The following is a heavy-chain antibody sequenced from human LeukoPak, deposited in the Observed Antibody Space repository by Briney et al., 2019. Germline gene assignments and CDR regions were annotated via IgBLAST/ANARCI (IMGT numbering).Heavy chain of an antibody. CDR2: IEYDGSNK. CDR1: AFTFSSYG. D-gene: IGHD3-3*01. J-gene: IGHJ4*02. CDR3: AKEFWRGSNTNYFDY. Sequence: GGSLRLSCAASAFTFSSYGLFWVRQAPGKGLEWVAFIEYDGSNKYYADSVKGRFTNSRDNSKNTLYLQMNSLRPEDTAVYFCAKEFWRGSNTNYFDYWGQGTLVTVSS. V-gene: IGHV3-30*02.